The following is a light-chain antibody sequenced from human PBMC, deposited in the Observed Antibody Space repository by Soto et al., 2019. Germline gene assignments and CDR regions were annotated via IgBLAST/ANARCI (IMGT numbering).Light chain of an antibody. V-gene: IGLV2-8*01. CDR3: SSYAGSKGV. CDR2: EVS. J-gene: IGLJ1*01. Sequence: QSALTQPPSASGSPVQSVTISCTGTSSDVGGYNYVSWYQQYPGKAPKLMIYEVSKRPSGVPDRFSGSKSGNTASLTVSGLQAEDEADYYCSSYAGSKGVFGTGTKLTVL. CDR1: SSDVGGYNY.